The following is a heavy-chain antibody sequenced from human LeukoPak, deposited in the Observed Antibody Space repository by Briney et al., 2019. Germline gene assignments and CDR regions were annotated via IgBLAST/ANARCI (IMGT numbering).Heavy chain of an antibody. D-gene: IGHD3-10*01. Sequence: GGSLRLSCAASGFTFSSYSIHWVRQTQGKGREWVSYISSTSSYIYYADPVKGRFTISSDNAKNTVYLQMKSLRAEDTAVYCCARDWAGSSYDYWGQGTLVTVSS. J-gene: IGHJ4*02. CDR2: ISSTSSYI. CDR3: ARDWAGSSYDY. CDR1: GFTFSSYS. V-gene: IGHV3-21*01.